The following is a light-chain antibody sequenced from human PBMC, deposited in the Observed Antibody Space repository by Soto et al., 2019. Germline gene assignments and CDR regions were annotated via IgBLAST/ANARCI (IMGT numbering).Light chain of an antibody. CDR2: ATS. V-gene: IGKV3-20*01. CDR1: QSVSRSY. Sequence: EIVLTQSPGTLSLSPGERATLSCRASQSVSRSYLAWYQQNPGQPPSLLIYATSSRATGIPDRFSGSGSGTDFTLTISRLETEDFAVYYCQQYGSSPSTFGQGTKLEIK. J-gene: IGKJ2*01. CDR3: QQYGSSPST.